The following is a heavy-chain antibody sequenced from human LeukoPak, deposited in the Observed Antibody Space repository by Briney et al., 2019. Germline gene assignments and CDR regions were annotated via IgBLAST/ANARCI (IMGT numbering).Heavy chain of an antibody. V-gene: IGHV3-23*01. J-gene: IGHJ4*02. D-gene: IGHD6-6*01. Sequence: GGSLRLSCAASGFTFSSYAVSWVRQAPGKGLEWVSAISGSGGSTYCADSGKGRFTITRDYSKNTLYLQMNSLRAEDTAVYYCAKVEAARPGGHLVGWGQGTLVTVSS. CDR3: AKVEAARPGGHLVG. CDR1: GFTFSSYA. CDR2: ISGSGGST.